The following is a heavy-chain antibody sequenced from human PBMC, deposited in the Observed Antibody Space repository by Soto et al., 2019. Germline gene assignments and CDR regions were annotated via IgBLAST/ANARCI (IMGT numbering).Heavy chain of an antibody. CDR1: GYTFTSYA. J-gene: IGHJ5*02. CDR3: ARDFGDFCGTSCYARWFDP. D-gene: IGHD2-2*01. Sequence: QVPLVQSGAEVKKPGASVKVSCKASGYTFTSYAMHWVRQAPGQRLEWMGWINAGNGNTKYSQKFQGRVTITRDTSASTAYMELSSLRSEDTAVYYCARDFGDFCGTSCYARWFDPWGQGTLVTVSS. V-gene: IGHV1-3*01. CDR2: INAGNGNT.